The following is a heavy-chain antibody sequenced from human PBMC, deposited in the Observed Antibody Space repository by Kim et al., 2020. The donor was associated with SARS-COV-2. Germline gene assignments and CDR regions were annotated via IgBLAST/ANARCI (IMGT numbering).Heavy chain of an antibody. CDR2: ISYDGSNK. D-gene: IGHD2-2*01. J-gene: IGHJ4*02. CDR3: AKSRVTSSASSDY. CDR1: GFTFSSYG. Sequence: GGSLRLSCAASGFTFSSYGFHWVRQAPGKGLEWVAIISYDGSNKYYADSVKGRFTISRDNSKNTLYLQMDSLRAEDTAVYYCAKSRVTSSASSDYWGQGTLVTVSS. V-gene: IGHV3-30*18.